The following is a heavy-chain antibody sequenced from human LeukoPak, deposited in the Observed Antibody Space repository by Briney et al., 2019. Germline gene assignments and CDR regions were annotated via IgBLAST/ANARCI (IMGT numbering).Heavy chain of an antibody. D-gene: IGHD1-14*01. J-gene: IGHJ6*02. Sequence: PGGSLRLSCAASGFTVGSNYMSWVRQAPGKGLEWVSVIYSGGSTYYADSVKGRFTISRDNSKNTLYLQMNSLRAEDTAVYYCARDQTRYGMDVWGQGTTVTVSS. CDR2: IYSGGST. CDR3: ARDQTRYGMDV. V-gene: IGHV3-66*02. CDR1: GFTVGSNY.